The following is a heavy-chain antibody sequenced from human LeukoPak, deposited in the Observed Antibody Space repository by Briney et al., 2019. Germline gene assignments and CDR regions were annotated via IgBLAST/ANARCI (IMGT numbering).Heavy chain of an antibody. J-gene: IGHJ3*02. CDR2: IYYSGST. V-gene: IGHV4-59*01. CDR3: ARNQGYCSSTSCSDAFDI. Sequence: PSETLSLTCTVSGGSISSYYWSWIRQPPVKGLEWIGYIYYSGSTNYNPSLKSRVTISVDTSKNQFSLKLSSVTAADTAVYYCARNQGYCSSTSCSDAFDIWGQGTMVTVSS. D-gene: IGHD2-2*01. CDR1: GGSISSYY.